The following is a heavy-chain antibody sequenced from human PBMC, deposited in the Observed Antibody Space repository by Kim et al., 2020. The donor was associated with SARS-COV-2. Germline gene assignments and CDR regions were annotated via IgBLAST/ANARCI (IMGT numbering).Heavy chain of an antibody. CDR2: IWYDGSNK. J-gene: IGHJ4*02. CDR3: ARESRIAAAGLGLDY. CDR1: GFTFSSYG. V-gene: IGHV3-33*01. D-gene: IGHD6-13*01. Sequence: GGSLRLSCAASGFTFSSYGMHWVRQAPGKGLEWVAVIWYDGSNKYYADSVKGRFTISRDNSKNTLYLQTNSLRAEDTAVYYCARESRIAAAGLGLDYWGQGTLVTVSS.